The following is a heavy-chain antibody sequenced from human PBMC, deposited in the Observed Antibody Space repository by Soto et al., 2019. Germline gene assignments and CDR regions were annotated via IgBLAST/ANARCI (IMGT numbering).Heavy chain of an antibody. D-gene: IGHD1-26*01. CDR1: GGSINGYY. Sequence: SEPLSLTCTVSGGSINGYYWTWIRQPAGKGLEWIGRIYTSGTTSYNPSLKSRVTMSLDTSKNQFSLRLTPVTAADTAVYYCARDSVGISSPGVYWGRGTLVTVYS. V-gene: IGHV4-4*07. CDR2: IYTSGTT. CDR3: ARDSVGISSPGVY. J-gene: IGHJ4*02.